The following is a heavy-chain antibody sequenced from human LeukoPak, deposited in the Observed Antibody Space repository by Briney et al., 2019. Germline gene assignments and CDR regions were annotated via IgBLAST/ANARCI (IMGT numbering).Heavy chain of an antibody. CDR1: GFTFSSYG. CDR2: IWYDGSNK. Sequence: GGSLRLSCAASGFTFSSYGMHWVRQAPGKGLEWVAVIWYDGSNKYYADSVKGRFTISRDNSKNTLYLQMNSLRAEDTAVYYCARGYYYGSGSYYKPGYWGQGTLVTVSS. CDR3: ARGYYYGSGSYYKPGY. D-gene: IGHD3-10*01. V-gene: IGHV3-33*01. J-gene: IGHJ4*02.